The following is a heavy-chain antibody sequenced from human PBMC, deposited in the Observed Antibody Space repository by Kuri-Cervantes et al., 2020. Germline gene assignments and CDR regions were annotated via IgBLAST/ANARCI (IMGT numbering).Heavy chain of an antibody. CDR1: GFTFSSYG. J-gene: IGHJ4*02. D-gene: IGHD6-19*01. CDR3: AKDGQWPIDY. Sequence: GGSLRLSCAASGFTFSSYGMHWVRQAPGKGLKWVAVISYDGSNKYYADSVKGRFTTSGDNSKNTLYLQMNSLRAEDTAVYYCAKDGQWPIDYWGQGTLVTVSS. CDR2: ISYDGSNK. V-gene: IGHV3-30*18.